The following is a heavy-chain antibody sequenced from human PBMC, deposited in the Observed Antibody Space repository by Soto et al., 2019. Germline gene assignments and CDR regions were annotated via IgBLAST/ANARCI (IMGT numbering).Heavy chain of an antibody. J-gene: IGHJ6*02. Sequence: QVQLVQSGAEVKKPGASVKVSCKASGYTFTSYAMHWVRQAPGQRLEWMGWINAGNGNTKYSQKFQGRVTITRDTSASTAYMELSSLRSEDTAVYYCARPGGYGRNSRYYGMDVWGQGTTVTVSS. D-gene: IGHD4-17*01. CDR1: GYTFTSYA. CDR3: ARPGGYGRNSRYYGMDV. CDR2: INAGNGNT. V-gene: IGHV1-3*01.